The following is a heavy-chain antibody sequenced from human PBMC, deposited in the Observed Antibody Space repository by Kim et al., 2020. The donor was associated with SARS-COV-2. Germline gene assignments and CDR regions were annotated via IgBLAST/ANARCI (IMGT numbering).Heavy chain of an antibody. V-gene: IGHV4-59*01. CDR3: ARQMVRGVISPDAFDL. CDR1: SGSISDYY. D-gene: IGHD3-10*01. Sequence: SETLSLTCTLSSGSISDYYWSWIRQPPGKGLEWIGYMHYSGSTKYNPSLKSRVTVSIDTSTNQFSLNLSSVTAAETAVYYCARQMVRGVISPDAFDLWGQGTMVTVSS. CDR2: MHYSGST. J-gene: IGHJ3*01.